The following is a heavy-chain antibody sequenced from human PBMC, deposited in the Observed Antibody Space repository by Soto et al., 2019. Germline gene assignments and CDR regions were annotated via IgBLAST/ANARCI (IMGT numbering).Heavy chain of an antibody. CDR1: GFTFSSYG. V-gene: IGHV3-33*01. Sequence: QVQLVESGGGVVQPGRSLRLSCAASGFTFSSYGMHWVRLAPGKGLEWVAVIWYDGSNKYYADSVKGRFTISRDNSKNTLYLQMNSLRAEDTAVYYCARNPTDSYGMDVWGQGTTVTVSS. J-gene: IGHJ6*02. CDR3: ARNPTDSYGMDV. CDR2: IWYDGSNK.